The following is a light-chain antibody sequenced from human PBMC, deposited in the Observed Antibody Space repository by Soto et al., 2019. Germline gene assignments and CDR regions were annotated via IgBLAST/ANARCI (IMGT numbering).Light chain of an antibody. CDR1: QSVSRN. CDR3: QQYNNWPLYT. CDR2: GAS. Sequence: EIVMTQSPATLSVSPGERATLSCRASQSVSRNLAWYQQKPGQAPRLLIYGASTRATGIPARFSGSGSGTDFTLTISSLQSEDLAVYYCQQYNNWPLYTFGQGTKLEIK. V-gene: IGKV3-15*01. J-gene: IGKJ2*01.